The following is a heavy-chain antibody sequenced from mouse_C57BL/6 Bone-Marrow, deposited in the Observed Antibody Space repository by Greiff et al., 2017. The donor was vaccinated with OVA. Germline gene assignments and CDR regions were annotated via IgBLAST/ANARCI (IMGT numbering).Heavy chain of an antibody. CDR3: ARHYYGSSAYWYFDV. D-gene: IGHD1-1*01. Sequence: EVQLVESGGDLVKPGGSLKLSCAASGFTFSSYGMSWVRQTPDKRLEWVATISSGGSYTYYPDSVKGRFTIFRDNAKNTLYLQMSSLKSEDTAMYYCARHYYGSSAYWYFDVWGTGTTVTVSS. CDR1: GFTFSSYG. J-gene: IGHJ1*03. V-gene: IGHV5-6*01. CDR2: ISSGGSYT.